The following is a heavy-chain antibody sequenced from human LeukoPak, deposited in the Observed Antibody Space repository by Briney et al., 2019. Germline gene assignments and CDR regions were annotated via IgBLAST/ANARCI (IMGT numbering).Heavy chain of an antibody. CDR2: IRYDGSNK. CDR3: ARAMVRGVMSSFDY. Sequence: GGSLRLSCAASGFTFSSYGMHWVRQAPGKGLEWVAFIRYDGSNKYYADSVKGRFTISRDNAKNTLYLQMNSLRAEDTAVYYCARAMVRGVMSSFDYWGQGTLVTVSS. V-gene: IGHV3-30*02. J-gene: IGHJ4*02. D-gene: IGHD3-10*01. CDR1: GFTFSSYG.